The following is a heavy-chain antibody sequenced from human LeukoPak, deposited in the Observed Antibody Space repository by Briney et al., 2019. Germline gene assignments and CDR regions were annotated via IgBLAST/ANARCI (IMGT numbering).Heavy chain of an antibody. J-gene: IGHJ6*03. V-gene: IGHV3-21*01. CDR2: ISISSSYI. CDR3: AREEHNSYYYYYYMDV. D-gene: IGHD1/OR15-1a*01. CDR1: GFNFSRHS. Sequence: GGSLRLSCAASGFNFSRHSMNWVRQAPGKGLEWVSYISISSSYINYSDSVKGRFTISRDNAKNSLYLQMSGLSAEDTAVYYCAREEHNSYYYYYYMDVWGKGTTVTVSS.